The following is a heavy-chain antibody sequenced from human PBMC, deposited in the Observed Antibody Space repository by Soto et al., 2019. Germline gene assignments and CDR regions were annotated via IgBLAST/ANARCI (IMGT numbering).Heavy chain of an antibody. J-gene: IGHJ4*02. CDR2: INGDETTT. CDR3: AREGDYYDSNSYSTVYYFGY. D-gene: IGHD3-22*01. V-gene: IGHV3-74*01. CDR1: GFTFSSSW. Sequence: EVQLVESGGGLVQPGGSLRLSCAASGFTFSSSWMHWVRQAPGKGLVWVSRINGDETTTDYADSVKGRFTISRDNAENTLYLQMNSLRAEDAAIYYCAREGDYYDSNSYSTVYYFGYWGQGTLVTVSS.